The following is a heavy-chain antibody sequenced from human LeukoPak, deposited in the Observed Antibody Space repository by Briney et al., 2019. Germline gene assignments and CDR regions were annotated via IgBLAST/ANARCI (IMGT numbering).Heavy chain of an antibody. CDR3: ARGGLLLFPFDY. CDR2: ISSSSSYI. J-gene: IGHJ4*02. Sequence: GGSLRLSCAASGFTFSSYSMNWVRQAPGKGLEWVSSISSSSSYIYYADSVKGRFTISRDNAKNSLYLQMNSLRAEDTAVYYCARGGLLLFPFDYWGQGTLVTVSS. V-gene: IGHV3-21*01. D-gene: IGHD2-15*01. CDR1: GFTFSSYS.